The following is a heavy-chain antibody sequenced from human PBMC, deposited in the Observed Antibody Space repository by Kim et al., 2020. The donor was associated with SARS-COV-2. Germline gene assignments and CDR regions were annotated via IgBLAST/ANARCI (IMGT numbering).Heavy chain of an antibody. CDR3: ARRRPCSGGSCYLDDY. J-gene: IGHJ4*02. D-gene: IGHD2-15*01. Sequence: SETLSLTCAVYGGSFSGYYWSWIRQPPGKGLEWIGEINHSGSTNYNPSLKSRVTISVDTSKNQFSLKLSSVTAADTAVYYCARRRPCSGGSCYLDDYWGQGTLVTVSS. V-gene: IGHV4-34*01. CDR2: INHSGST. CDR1: GGSFSGYY.